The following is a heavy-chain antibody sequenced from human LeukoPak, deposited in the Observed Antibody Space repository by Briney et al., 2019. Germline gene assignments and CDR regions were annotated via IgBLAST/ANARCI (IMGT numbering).Heavy chain of an antibody. Sequence: AASVKVSCKASGYTFISYQMHWVRQAPGQGLEWMGRIIPILGIANYAQRFQGRVTITADKSTSTAYMELSSLRSEDTAVYYCARDAGLLWWSWDASDIWGQGTMVTVSS. V-gene: IGHV1-69*04. D-gene: IGHD2-21*01. CDR2: IIPILGIA. CDR3: ARDAGLLWWSWDASDI. J-gene: IGHJ3*02. CDR1: GYTFISYQ.